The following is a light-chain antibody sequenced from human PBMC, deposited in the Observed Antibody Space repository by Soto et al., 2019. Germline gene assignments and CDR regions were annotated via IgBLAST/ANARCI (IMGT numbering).Light chain of an antibody. CDR2: EVS. Sequence: QSALTQPPSVSGSPGQSVTISCTGTSSDVGSYNRVSWYQQPPGTAPKLMIYEVSNRPSGVPDRFSGSKSGNTASLTISGLQAEDEADYYCNLYTTNRTVVFGGGTKLTVL. CDR1: SSDVGSYNR. CDR3: NLYTTNRTVV. J-gene: IGLJ2*01. V-gene: IGLV2-18*01.